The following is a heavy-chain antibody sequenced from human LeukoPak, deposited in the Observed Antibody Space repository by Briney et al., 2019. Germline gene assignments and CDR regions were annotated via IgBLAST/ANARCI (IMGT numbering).Heavy chain of an antibody. CDR2: VSDSGDGGRT. J-gene: IGHJ4*02. V-gene: IGHV3-23*01. CDR1: GFTFSSYG. CDR3: ARDKGYY. Sequence: PGGSLRLSCAASGFTFSSYGMSWVRQAPGKGLEWVSAVSDSGDGGRTYYADSVKGRFTISRDNAKNSLYLQMNSLRDEDTALYYCARDKGYYWGQGTLVSVSS.